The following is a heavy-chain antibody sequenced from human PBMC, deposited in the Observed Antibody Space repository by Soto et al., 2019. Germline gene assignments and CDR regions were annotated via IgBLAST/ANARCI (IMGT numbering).Heavy chain of an antibody. Sequence: QVQLVQSGAEVKKAGSSVKVSCKVSGGTFSSYFINWVRQAPGQGLEWVGGIIPVFGTASYAEKFQGRVTITADESTSTAYMELSRLRSDDTAVYYGARETPSAAAAYYYYGLDVWGQGTTVTDPS. V-gene: IGHV1-69*01. CDR3: ARETPSAAAAYYYYGLDV. J-gene: IGHJ6*02. D-gene: IGHD6-13*01. CDR2: IIPVFGTA. CDR1: GGTFSSYF.